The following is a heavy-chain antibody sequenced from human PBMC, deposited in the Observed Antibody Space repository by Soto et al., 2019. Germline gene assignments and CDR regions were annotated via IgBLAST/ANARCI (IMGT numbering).Heavy chain of an antibody. CDR2: SYYSGST. CDR3: ARSAAGTWVYFDF. D-gene: IGHD6-13*01. CDR1: GGSISSSGFY. V-gene: IGHV4-31*03. Sequence: QVQLQESGPGLVKPSQTLSLTCTVSGGSISSSGFYWSWIRQHPGKGLEWIGYSYYSGSTYYNPSLQSRVTISVDTSKNQFSLKLSSVTAADTAVYYCARSAAGTWVYFDFWGQGTLVTVSS. J-gene: IGHJ4*02.